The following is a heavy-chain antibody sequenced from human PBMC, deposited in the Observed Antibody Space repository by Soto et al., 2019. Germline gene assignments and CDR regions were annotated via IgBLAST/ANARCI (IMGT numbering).Heavy chain of an antibody. CDR3: ARGYCSSRSCSIFNY. Sequence: SETLSLTCTVSGVSITSYFWSWIRQTPGKGLDWIGSISFSGATYSNPSLKGRAALSVDTSQNQFSLRLSSVTAADTAVYYCARGYCSSRSCSIFNYWGQGTQVTVSS. D-gene: IGHD2-2*01. V-gene: IGHV4-59*01. CDR2: ISFSGAT. J-gene: IGHJ4*02. CDR1: GVSITSYF.